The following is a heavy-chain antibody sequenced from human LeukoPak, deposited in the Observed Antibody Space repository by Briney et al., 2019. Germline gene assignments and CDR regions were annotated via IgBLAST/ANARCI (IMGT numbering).Heavy chain of an antibody. CDR1: GDTISSTSAA. V-gene: IGHV6-1*01. J-gene: IGHJ4*02. D-gene: IGHD3-16*01. CDR3: ARDFYLGELDY. CDR2: TYYRSKWYY. Sequence: SQTLSLTCAISGDTISSTSAAWNWIRQSPSRGLEWLGRTYYRSKWYYDYAMSMNSRINIKPDTSNNQFSLQLNSVTSEDTAIYFCARDFYLGELDYWGLGTPVTVSS.